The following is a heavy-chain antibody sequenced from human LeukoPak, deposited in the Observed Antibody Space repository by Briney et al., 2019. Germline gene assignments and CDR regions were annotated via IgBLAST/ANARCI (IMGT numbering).Heavy chain of an antibody. D-gene: IGHD5-24*01. V-gene: IGHV4-4*07. J-gene: IGHJ4*02. Sequence: PWETLSLTCTVSGGSISNYYWSWIRQPAGKGLEWIGRIYSSGSTNYNPSLRSRVTMSVDTSKNQFSLKLTSVTAADTAMYYYARSETGYNSHFDNWGQGTLVTVSS. CDR3: ARSETGYNSHFDN. CDR1: GGSISNYY. CDR2: IYSSGST.